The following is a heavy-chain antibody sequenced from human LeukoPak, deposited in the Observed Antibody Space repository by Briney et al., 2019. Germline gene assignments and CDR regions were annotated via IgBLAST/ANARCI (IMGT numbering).Heavy chain of an antibody. V-gene: IGHV3-74*01. CDR1: RFTFSSYW. J-gene: IGHJ5*02. CDR2: INSDRSST. D-gene: IGHD2-2*01. Sequence: GGSLRLSCAASRFTFSSYWMHWVRQAPGKGLVWVSRINSDRSSTTYADSVKGRFTISRDNAKNTLYLQMNSLRAEDTAIYYCARPAGSSSNWLDPWGQGTLVTVSS. CDR3: ARPAGSSSNWLDP.